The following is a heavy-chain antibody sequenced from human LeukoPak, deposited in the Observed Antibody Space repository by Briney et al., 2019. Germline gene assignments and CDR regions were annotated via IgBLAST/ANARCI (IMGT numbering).Heavy chain of an antibody. CDR2: IRDSGSTA. CDR3: AKDIQTWPRFPDY. V-gene: IGHV3-23*01. D-gene: IGHD5-12*01. J-gene: IGHJ4*02. Sequence: GGSLRLSCAASGFTFNSYWMSWVRQAPGKGLEWVSGIRDSGSTAFYADSVKGRFTSSRDNPKSTLYLQMNSLRAEDTAVYYCAKDIQTWPRFPDYWGQGTLVTVSS. CDR1: GFTFNSYW.